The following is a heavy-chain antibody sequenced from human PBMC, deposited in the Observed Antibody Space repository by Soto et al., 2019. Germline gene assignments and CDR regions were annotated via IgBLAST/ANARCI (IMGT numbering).Heavy chain of an antibody. CDR2: TYYRSKWYN. J-gene: IGHJ4*02. D-gene: IGHD3-16*01. V-gene: IGHV6-1*01. CDR3: ARYVPYYERSDSYFDY. CDR1: GDSVSGNSAA. Sequence: PSQTLSLTCAISGDSVSGNSAAWNWIRQSPSRGLEWLGRTYYRSKWYNDYAVSVKSRITVTPDTSKNQFSLHLNSVTPEDTAVYYCARYVPYYERSDSYFDYWGQGALVTVSS.